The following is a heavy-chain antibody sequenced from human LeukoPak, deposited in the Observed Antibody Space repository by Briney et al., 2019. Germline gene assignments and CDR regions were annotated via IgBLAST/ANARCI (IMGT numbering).Heavy chain of an antibody. J-gene: IGHJ4*02. CDR2: IYYSGST. CDR1: GGSISSSSYY. Sequence: SETLSLTCTVSGGSISSSSYYWGWIRQPPGKGLEWIGYIYYSGSTNYNPSLKSRVTISVDMSKNQFSLNLNSVTAADTAVYYCARDHGYGDPFDYWGQGTLVTVSS. D-gene: IGHD4-17*01. CDR3: ARDHGYGDPFDY. V-gene: IGHV4-61*05.